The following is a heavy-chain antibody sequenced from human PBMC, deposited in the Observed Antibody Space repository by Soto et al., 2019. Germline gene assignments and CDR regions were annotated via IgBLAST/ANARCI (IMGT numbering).Heavy chain of an antibody. Sequence: QVQLVQSGAEVKKPGSSVKVSCKASGGTFSSYTISWVRQAPGQGLEWMGRIIPILGIANYAQKFQGRVKITADKSTSTAYMELSSLRSEDTAVYYCASLMSSGYYDGMDVWGQGTTVTVSS. CDR1: GGTFSSYT. J-gene: IGHJ6*02. CDR2: IIPILGIA. V-gene: IGHV1-69*02. D-gene: IGHD3-10*01. CDR3: ASLMSSGYYDGMDV.